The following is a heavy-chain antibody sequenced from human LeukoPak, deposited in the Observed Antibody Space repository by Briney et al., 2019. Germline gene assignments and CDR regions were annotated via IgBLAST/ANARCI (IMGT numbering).Heavy chain of an antibody. CDR3: ARDGAVAGYKNDY. J-gene: IGHJ4*02. V-gene: IGHV1-18*04. CDR2: INPNSGNT. D-gene: IGHD6-19*01. Sequence: ASVKVSCKASGYTFTGYYMHWVRQAPGQGLEWMGWINPNSGNTNYAQKLQGRVTMTTVTSTSTAYMELRSLRSDDTAVYYCARDGAVAGYKNDYWGQGTLVTVSS. CDR1: GYTFTGYY.